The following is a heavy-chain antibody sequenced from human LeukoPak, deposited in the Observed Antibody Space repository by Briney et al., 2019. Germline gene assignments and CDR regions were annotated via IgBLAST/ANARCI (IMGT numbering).Heavy chain of an antibody. CDR2: INPNSGDT. CDR1: GYTFTEYY. D-gene: IGHD2-15*01. CDR3: VRDIAAMGSWSFAP. J-gene: IGHJ5*02. Sequence: ASVKVSCKASGYTFTEYYMHWLRQAPGLVFGWMGSINPNSGDTYYSPEFQGRVTLTRDTSIKTAYMEMNSLKSDETTVYYCVRDIAAMGSWSFAPWGQGTLIIVSS. V-gene: IGHV1-2*02.